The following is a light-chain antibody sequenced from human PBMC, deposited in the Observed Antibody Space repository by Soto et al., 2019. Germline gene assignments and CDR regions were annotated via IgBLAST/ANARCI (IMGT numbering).Light chain of an antibody. CDR1: QNIGDW. V-gene: IGKV1-5*03. CDR3: KQYHSYTYP. CDR2: RAS. Sequence: DIQMTQSPSTLSASVGDRVTITCRASQNIGDWLAWYQQKPGKAPKLVIYRASSLETGAPPRFSASGSGTEFTLPISSLQPDDFAPYYCKQYHSYTYPVGQGTRLEIK. J-gene: IGKJ2*01.